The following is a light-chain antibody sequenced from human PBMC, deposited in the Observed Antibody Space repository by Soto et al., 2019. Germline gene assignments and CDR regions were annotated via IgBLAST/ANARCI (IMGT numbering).Light chain of an antibody. V-gene: IGLV2-14*03. CDR3: GSYTTSSTLV. J-gene: IGLJ1*01. CDR1: MSDVGGYNF. CDR2: EVT. Sequence: QCSLTQAASVSGSSGQSITIACTGTMSDVGGYNFVSWFQQHPGKAPKLMIFEVTSRPSGVSNRFSGSKSGNRASLTISGLQPEDEADYYCGSYTTSSTLVFGTGTKVTVL.